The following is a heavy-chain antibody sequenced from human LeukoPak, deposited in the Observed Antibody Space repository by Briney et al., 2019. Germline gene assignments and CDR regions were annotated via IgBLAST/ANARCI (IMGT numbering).Heavy chain of an antibody. V-gene: IGHV3-23*01. J-gene: IGHJ4*02. D-gene: IGHD6-19*01. Sequence: GGSLRLSCAASGFTFSSYWMSWVRQAPGKGLEWVATISGSGGSTYFADSVKGRFTISRDNSKNTLYLQMNSLRAEDTAVYYCAKDSSGWYFDYWGQGTLVTVSS. CDR1: GFTFSSYW. CDR3: AKDSSGWYFDY. CDR2: ISGSGGST.